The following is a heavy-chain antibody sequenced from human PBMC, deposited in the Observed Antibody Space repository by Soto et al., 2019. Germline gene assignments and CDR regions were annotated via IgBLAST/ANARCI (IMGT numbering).Heavy chain of an antibody. J-gene: IGHJ4*02. CDR2: IYYSGST. CDR3: AREQLTGYVDH. CDR1: GGSISYSY. Sequence: SETLSLTCTVSGGSISYSYWSWIRQSPGKGLEWIGYIYYSGSTNYNPSLKSRVAISVDTSKNQFSLKLNSVTATDTAVYYCAREQLTGYVDHWGQGTLVTVS. V-gene: IGHV4-59*01. D-gene: IGHD3-9*01.